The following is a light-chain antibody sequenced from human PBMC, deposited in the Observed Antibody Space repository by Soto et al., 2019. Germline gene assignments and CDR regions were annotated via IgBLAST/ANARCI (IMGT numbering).Light chain of an antibody. CDR1: QSVSSN. J-gene: IGKJ2*02. CDR2: GAS. Sequence: EIVMTQSPATLSVSPGERATLSCRASQSVSSNFAWYQQKPGQAPRLLIYGASTRATGIPTRFSGSGSGTEFTLTISRLQYEDFAVYYCQQYNNWPCTFGQGTKLEIK. V-gene: IGKV3-15*01. CDR3: QQYNNWPCT.